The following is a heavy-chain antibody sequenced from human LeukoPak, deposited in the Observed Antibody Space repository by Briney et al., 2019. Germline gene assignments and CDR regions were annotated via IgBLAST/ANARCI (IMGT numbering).Heavy chain of an antibody. J-gene: IGHJ6*03. CDR2: ICYGGST. V-gene: IGHV4-39*01. CDR3: ARSNYASYYYMDV. CDR1: GGSISSSSYY. Sequence: PSETLSLTCTVSGGSISSSSYYWGWIRQHPGKGLEWIGSICYGGSTYYNPPLKRRVTICVHTSKKHASLKLSSVTAADTAVYYCARSNYASYYYMDVWGKGTTVTVSS. D-gene: IGHD4/OR15-4a*01.